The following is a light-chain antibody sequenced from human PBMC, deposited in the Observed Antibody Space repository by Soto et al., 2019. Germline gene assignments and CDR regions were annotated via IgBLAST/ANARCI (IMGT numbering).Light chain of an antibody. V-gene: IGLV2-14*01. Sequence: QSVLTQPASVSGSPGQSITISFTGSSSDVGGHNHVSWYQQHPGKAPKLIIYEVGNRPSGVSYRFSGSKSGNTASLTISGLQAEDEADYYCNSYTSSSTHVFGTGTKVTVL. CDR3: NSYTSSSTHV. J-gene: IGLJ1*01. CDR2: EVG. CDR1: SSDVGGHNH.